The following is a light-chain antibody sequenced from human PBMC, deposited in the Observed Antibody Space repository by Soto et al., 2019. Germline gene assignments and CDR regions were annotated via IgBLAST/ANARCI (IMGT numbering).Light chain of an antibody. CDR2: GAS. Sequence: DIVMTQSPATLSVSPGERATLSCRASQNIRSDLAWYQQKPGQAPRLLMYGASIRATGIPARSTGSGSGTDFTLTISSLQSEDLAIYYCQQYINWTFGQGTKVDIK. V-gene: IGKV3-15*01. CDR3: QQYINWT. J-gene: IGKJ1*01. CDR1: QNIRSD.